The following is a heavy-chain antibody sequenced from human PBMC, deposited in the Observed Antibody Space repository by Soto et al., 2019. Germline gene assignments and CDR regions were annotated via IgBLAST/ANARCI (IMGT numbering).Heavy chain of an antibody. CDR2: ISYDGSNK. J-gene: IGHJ3*02. CDR3: AKDVSSSADAFDI. Sequence: VQLVESGGGVVQPGRSLRLSCAASGFTFSSYGMHWVRQAPGKGLEWVAVISYDGSNKYYADSVKGRFTISRDNSKNTLYLQMNSLRAEDTAVYYCAKDVSSSADAFDIWGQGTMVTVSS. CDR1: GFTFSSYG. D-gene: IGHD6-6*01. V-gene: IGHV3-30*18.